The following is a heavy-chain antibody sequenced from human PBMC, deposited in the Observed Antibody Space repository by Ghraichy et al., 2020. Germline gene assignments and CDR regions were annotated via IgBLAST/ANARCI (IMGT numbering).Heavy chain of an antibody. CDR2: ISSSSSYI. CDR3: ARGTIVEMATIHFDY. V-gene: IGHV3-21*01. D-gene: IGHD5-24*01. Sequence: LSLTCAASGFTFSSYSMNWVRQAPGKGLEWVSSISSSSSYIYYADSVKGRFTISRDNAKNSLYLQMNSLRVEDTAVYYCARGTIVEMATIHFDYWGQGTLFTVSS. CDR1: GFTFSSYS. J-gene: IGHJ4*02.